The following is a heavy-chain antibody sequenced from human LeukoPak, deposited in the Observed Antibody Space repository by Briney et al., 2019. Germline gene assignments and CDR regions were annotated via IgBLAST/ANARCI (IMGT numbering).Heavy chain of an antibody. J-gene: IGHJ4*02. D-gene: IGHD3-10*01. V-gene: IGHV3-30*18. CDR3: ANAMGYYYGSGSYPPENDY. CDR1: GFTFSHYG. Sequence: GGSLRLSCAAAGFTFSHYGMHWVRQAPGKGLEWVAVVSFEGSNKYYADSVKGRFTISRDNSKNTLSLQMNSLRAEDTAVYYCANAMGYYYGSGSYPPENDYWGQGTLVTVSS. CDR2: VSFEGSNK.